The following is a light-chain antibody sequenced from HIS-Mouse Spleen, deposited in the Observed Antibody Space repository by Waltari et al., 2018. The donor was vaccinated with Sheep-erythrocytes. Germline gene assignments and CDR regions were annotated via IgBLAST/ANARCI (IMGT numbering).Light chain of an antibody. V-gene: IGLV3-10*01. J-gene: IGLJ1*01. CDR2: EDS. Sequence: SYELTQPPSVSVSPGQTARITCPGDALPKKYAYWYQQKSGQAPVLVIYEDSKRPSGIPERFSGSSSGTMATLTISEAQVEDEADYYCYSTDSSGNHRVFGTGTKVTVL. CDR1: ALPKKY. CDR3: YSTDSSGNHRV.